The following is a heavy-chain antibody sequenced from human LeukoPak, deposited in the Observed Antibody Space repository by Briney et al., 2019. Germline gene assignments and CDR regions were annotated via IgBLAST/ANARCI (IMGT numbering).Heavy chain of an antibody. Sequence: ASVKVSCKASGGTFSSYAISWVRQAPGQGLEWMGGIIPIFGTANYAQKFQGRVTITTDESTSTAYMELSSLRSEDTAVYYGATSGIWSGELFSYSFDYWGQGTLVTVSS. CDR1: GGTFSSYA. CDR2: IIPIFGTA. D-gene: IGHD3-10*01. V-gene: IGHV1-69*05. CDR3: ATSGIWSGELFSYSFDY. J-gene: IGHJ4*02.